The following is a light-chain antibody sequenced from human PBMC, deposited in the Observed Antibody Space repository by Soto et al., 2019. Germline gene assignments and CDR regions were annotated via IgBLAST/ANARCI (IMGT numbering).Light chain of an antibody. CDR3: QHYYEWPLT. J-gene: IGKJ4*01. CDR2: GAF. Sequence: EIGMTQSPATLSVSPGERAALSCRASQSIGDFLAWYQQKPGQAPRLLIYGAFTRSTGIPARFSGSGSGTEFTLTISTVQSEDFAVYFCQHYYEWPLTFGGGTQVEIK. CDR1: QSIGDF. V-gene: IGKV3-15*01.